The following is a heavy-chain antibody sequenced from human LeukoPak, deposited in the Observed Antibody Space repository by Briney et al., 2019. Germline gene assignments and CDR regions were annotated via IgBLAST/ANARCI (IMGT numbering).Heavy chain of an antibody. D-gene: IGHD2-15*01. CDR1: GGSISSYY. CDR3: ARTYCSGGSCHFDY. CDR2: IYYSGNT. Sequence: SETLSLTCTVSGGSISSYYWSWIRQPPGKGLEWIGYIYYSGNTDSNPSLKSRVTISVDTSKNQFPLKLSSVTAADTAVYYCARTYCSGGSCHFDYWGQGTLVTVSS. J-gene: IGHJ4*02. V-gene: IGHV4-59*08.